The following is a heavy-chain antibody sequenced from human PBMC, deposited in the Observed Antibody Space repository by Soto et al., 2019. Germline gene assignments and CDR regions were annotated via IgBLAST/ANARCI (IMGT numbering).Heavy chain of an antibody. Sequence: PGGSLRLSCAASGFTFTSYAMSWVRQAPGKGLEWVSAISASGGSTYYADSVKGRFTISRDNSKNTLYLQMNSLRAEDTAVYYCAKDLVGATSSNFDYWGQGTLVTVFS. CDR2: ISASGGST. D-gene: IGHD1-26*01. V-gene: IGHV3-23*01. CDR3: AKDLVGATSSNFDY. CDR1: GFTFTSYA. J-gene: IGHJ4*01.